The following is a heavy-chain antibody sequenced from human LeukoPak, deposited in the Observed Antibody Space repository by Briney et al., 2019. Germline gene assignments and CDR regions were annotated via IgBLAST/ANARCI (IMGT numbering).Heavy chain of an antibody. V-gene: IGHV4-59*12. D-gene: IGHD6-13*01. CDR1: GGSINGYY. CDR2: IYYTGST. J-gene: IGHJ5*02. CDR3: ARGRLSSSWYPKRGGNWFDP. Sequence: PSETLSLTCTVSGGSINGYYWSWIRQSPGKGLESLGYIYYTGSTNYNPSLKSRVTISVDTSKNQFSLKLSSVTAVDTAVYYCARGRLSSSWYPKRGGNWFDPWGQGTLVTVSS.